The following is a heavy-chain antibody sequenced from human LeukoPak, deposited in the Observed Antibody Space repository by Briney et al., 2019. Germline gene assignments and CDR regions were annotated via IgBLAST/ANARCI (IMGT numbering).Heavy chain of an antibody. CDR1: GFTFSTYA. CDR2: ISYDGNYK. D-gene: IGHD3-22*01. CDR3: ARDRNYDISGSIFDN. J-gene: IGHJ4*02. V-gene: IGHV3-30-3*01. Sequence: PGGSLRLSCAASGFTFSTYAMHWVRQAPGKGLEWVAVISYDGNYKYYADSVKGRFTISRDNSKNTLYLQMNSLRAEDTAVYYCARDRNYDISGSIFDNWGQGTLVTVSS.